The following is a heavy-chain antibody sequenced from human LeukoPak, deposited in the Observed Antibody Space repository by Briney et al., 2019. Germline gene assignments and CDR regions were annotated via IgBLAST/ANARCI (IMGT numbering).Heavy chain of an antibody. D-gene: IGHD5-24*01. CDR2: TYYTGSA. J-gene: IGHJ4*02. V-gene: IGHV4-39*02. Sequence: PSETLSLTCTVSGGSITSGSDHWGWIRQSPGKGLEWIGNTYYTGSAYYRPSLQSRVSISVDTSKKEFSLKLTSVTAADTAVYYCARDRDGYAYSFDYWGQGTLLTVSS. CDR3: ARDRDGYAYSFDY. CDR1: GGSITSGSDH.